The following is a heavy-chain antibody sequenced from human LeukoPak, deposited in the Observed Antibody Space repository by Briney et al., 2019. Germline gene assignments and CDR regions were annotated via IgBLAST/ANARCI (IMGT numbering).Heavy chain of an antibody. CDR1: GFTFSSYS. Sequence: GGSLRLSCAASGFTFSSYSMNWVRQAPGKGLEWVSSISSSSSYIYYADSVKGRFTISRGNAKNSLYLQMNSLRAGDTAVYYCARGTTMIVVVSIDYWGQGTLVTVSS. J-gene: IGHJ4*02. CDR2: ISSSSSYI. D-gene: IGHD3-22*01. V-gene: IGHV3-21*01. CDR3: ARGTTMIVVVSIDY.